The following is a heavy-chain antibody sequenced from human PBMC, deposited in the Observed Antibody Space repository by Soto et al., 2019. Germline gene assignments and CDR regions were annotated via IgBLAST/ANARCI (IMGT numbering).Heavy chain of an antibody. CDR2: IGHEGSKA. CDR3: AKDGNAIGVMYYFDF. D-gene: IGHD2-21*01. J-gene: IGHJ4*02. CDR1: GFTFSSHG. Sequence: PWGALRLSCAASGFTFSSHGMHWVRQAPGKGLEWVAVIGHEGSKANYADSVKGRFTVSRDNSKNTLYLQMNSLRAEDTGVYYCAKDGNAIGVMYYFDFWGLGXLVTVHS. V-gene: IGHV3-30*18.